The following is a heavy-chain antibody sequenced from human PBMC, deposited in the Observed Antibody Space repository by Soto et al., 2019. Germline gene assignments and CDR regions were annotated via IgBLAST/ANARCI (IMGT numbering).Heavy chain of an antibody. CDR3: AAAIGFLEWLSYYGMDV. D-gene: IGHD3-3*01. J-gene: IGHJ6*02. CDR2: IVVGSGNT. V-gene: IGHV1-58*01. Sequence: SVKVSCKASGFTFTSSAVQWVRQARGQRLEWIGWIVVGSGNTNYAQKFQERVTITRDMSTSTAYMELSSLRSEDTAVYYCAAAIGFLEWLSYYGMDVWGQGTTVTVSS. CDR1: GFTFTSSA.